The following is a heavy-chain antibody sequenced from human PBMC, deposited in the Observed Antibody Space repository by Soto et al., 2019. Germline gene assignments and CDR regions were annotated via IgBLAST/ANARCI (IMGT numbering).Heavy chain of an antibody. J-gene: IGHJ5*02. D-gene: IGHD5-12*01. CDR3: ARFASGKSAST. CDR1: GFTFSDYL. CDR2: IKYDGSEE. V-gene: IGHV3-7*05. Sequence: GGSLRLSCTGSGFTFSDYLMSWARQAPGKGLEWVANIKYDGSEEYYVDSVRGRFTISRDNAMNSLHLQMNSLRADDTAVYYCARFASGKSASTWGQGTLVTSPQ.